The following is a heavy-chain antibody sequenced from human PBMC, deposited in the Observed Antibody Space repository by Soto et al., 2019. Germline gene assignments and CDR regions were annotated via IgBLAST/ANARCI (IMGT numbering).Heavy chain of an antibody. Sequence: SETLSLTCTVSGGSISSSRCHWAWIRQPPGEGLEWIGNINYSGITNYNPSLKSRVTISVDTSKNQFSLKLSSVTAADTAVYYCAMGLDVWGQGTTVTVSS. CDR3: AMGLDV. CDR1: GGSISSSRCH. V-gene: IGHV4-61*05. D-gene: IGHD1-26*01. CDR2: INYSGIT. J-gene: IGHJ6*02.